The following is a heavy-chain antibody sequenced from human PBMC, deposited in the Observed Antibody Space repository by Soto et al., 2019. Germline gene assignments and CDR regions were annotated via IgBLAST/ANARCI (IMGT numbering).Heavy chain of an antibody. CDR3: ARLRGYCSGGSCSRGAFDI. D-gene: IGHD2-15*01. Sequence: SETLSLTCTVSGGSISSSSYYWGWIRQPPGKGLEWIGSIYYSGSTYYNPSLKSRVTISVDTSKNQFSLKLSSVTAADTAVYYCARLRGYCSGGSCSRGAFDIWGQGTMVTVSS. CDR2: IYYSGST. J-gene: IGHJ3*02. CDR1: GGSISSSSYY. V-gene: IGHV4-39*01.